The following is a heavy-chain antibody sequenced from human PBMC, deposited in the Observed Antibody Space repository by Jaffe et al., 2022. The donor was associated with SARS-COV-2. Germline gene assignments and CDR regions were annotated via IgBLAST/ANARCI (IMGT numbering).Heavy chain of an antibody. V-gene: IGHV4-59*01. Sequence: QVQLQGSGPGLVKPSETLSLTCTVSGDSISSYHWSWVRQSPEKGLEWIGYVSYSGRTKYTSSLKTRLTMSIDTSKNQFSLRLSSVTAADTAVYYCAGMPIFGNGRSWYYFDPWGQGTLVTVSS. CDR1: GDSISSYH. CDR3: AGMPIFGNGRSWYYFDP. CDR2: VSYSGRT. D-gene: IGHD1-7*01. J-gene: IGHJ5*02.